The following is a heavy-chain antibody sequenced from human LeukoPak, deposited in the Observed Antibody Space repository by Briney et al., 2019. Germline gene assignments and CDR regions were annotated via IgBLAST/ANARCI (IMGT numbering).Heavy chain of an antibody. J-gene: IGHJ6*03. CDR3: ARTKLELRYYYYMDV. CDR1: GGSISSSSYY. Sequence: PSETLSLTCTVSGGSISSSSYYWGWIRQPPGKGLEWIGSIYYSGSTYYNPSLKSRVTISVDTSKNQFSLKLSSVTAADTAVYYCARTKLELRYYYYMDVWGKGTTVTVSS. V-gene: IGHV4-39*07. D-gene: IGHD1-7*01. CDR2: IYYSGST.